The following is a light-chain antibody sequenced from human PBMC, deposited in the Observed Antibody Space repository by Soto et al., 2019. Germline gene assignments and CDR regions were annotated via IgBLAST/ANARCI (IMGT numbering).Light chain of an antibody. Sequence: DIQMTQSPSSLSASVGDRVTITCRASQSISNFLNWYQQKPGKAPELLIYAASRLHSGVPSRFSGSRSGTNCNLSISSRQPEDFATYSCQQSYTTPYTFGQGTRLEIK. J-gene: IGKJ2*01. CDR2: AAS. CDR1: QSISNF. V-gene: IGKV1-39*01. CDR3: QQSYTTPYT.